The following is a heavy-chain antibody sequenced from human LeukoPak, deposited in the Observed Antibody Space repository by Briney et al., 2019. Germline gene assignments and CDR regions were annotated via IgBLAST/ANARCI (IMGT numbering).Heavy chain of an antibody. J-gene: IGHJ4*02. CDR1: GLTFSTSG. CDR2: IGPTGSDR. CDR3: ATETNGRHYDY. V-gene: IGHV3-21*06. Sequence: GGSLRLSCTASGLTFSTSGFNWVRQAPGKGLEWVASIGPTGSDRYHADSIKGRFTISRDNANNFLYLQMNSLRAEDTAVYYCATETNGRHYDYWSQGTLLTVSS. D-gene: IGHD1-14*01.